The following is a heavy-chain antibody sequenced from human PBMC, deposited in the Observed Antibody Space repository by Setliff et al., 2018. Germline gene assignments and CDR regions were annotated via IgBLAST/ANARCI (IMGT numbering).Heavy chain of an antibody. D-gene: IGHD3-3*01. CDR1: VFVVMNNE. V-gene: IGHV3-48*03. CDR3: ARVPSRYDLGYTDV. J-gene: IGHJ6*03. Sequence: GGSLRLSCAASVFVVMNNEMSWVRQAPGKGLERVSKTHTDGITIYSDSVRGRFTIFRDSAKNSLHLQMNSLRPEDTAVYYCARVPSRYDLGYTDVWGKGTTVTVSS. CDR2: THTDGITI.